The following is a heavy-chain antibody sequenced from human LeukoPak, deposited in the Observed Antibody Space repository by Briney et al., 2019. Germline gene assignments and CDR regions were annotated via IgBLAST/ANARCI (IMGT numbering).Heavy chain of an antibody. CDR2: ISYDGSNK. Sequence: GRSLRLSCAASGFTFSRYAMHWVRQAPGKGLEWVAVISYDGSNKYYADSVKGRFTISRDNSKNTLYLQMNSLRAEDTAVYYCAKLRSQYFDYWGQGTLVTVSS. D-gene: IGHD4-17*01. CDR3: AKLRSQYFDY. J-gene: IGHJ4*02. CDR1: GFTFSRYA. V-gene: IGHV3-30-3*02.